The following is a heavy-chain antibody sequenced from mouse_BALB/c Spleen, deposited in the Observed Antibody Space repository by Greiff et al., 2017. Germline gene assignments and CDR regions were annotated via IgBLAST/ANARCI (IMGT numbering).Heavy chain of an antibody. Sequence: EVHLVESGGGLVKPGGSLKLSCAASGFTFSDYYMYWVRQTPEKRLEWVATISDGGSYTYYLDSVKGRFTISRDNAKNNLYLQMSSLKSEDTAMYYCARGGYFYYFDYWGQGTTLTVSS. J-gene: IGHJ2*01. CDR3: ARGGYFYYFDY. V-gene: IGHV5-4*02. CDR2: ISDGGSYT. CDR1: GFTFSDYY.